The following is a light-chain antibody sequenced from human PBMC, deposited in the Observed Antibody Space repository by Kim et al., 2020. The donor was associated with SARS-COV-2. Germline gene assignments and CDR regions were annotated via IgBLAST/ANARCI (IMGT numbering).Light chain of an antibody. J-gene: IGKJ4*01. CDR3: HQYGGSL. CDR2: GAS. CDR1: QSVSSSY. V-gene: IGKV3-20*01. Sequence: EIVVTQSSGPLSLSPGERVTLSCRASQSVSSSYLAWYQQKPGQAPRLLIYGASSRATGIPDRFSGSGSGTDFTLTISRLEPEDFAVYYCHQYGGSLFGGGTKVDIK.